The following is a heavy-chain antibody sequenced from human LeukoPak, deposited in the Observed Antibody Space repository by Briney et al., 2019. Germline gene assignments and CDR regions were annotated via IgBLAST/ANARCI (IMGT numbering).Heavy chain of an antibody. V-gene: IGHV3-7*01. Sequence: GGSLRLSCAASGFTFSSYWMGWVRQAPGKGLEWVAKIKPDGSEKDHVDSVKGRFTISRDNAKNSLYLQLNSLRAEDTAVYYCARSRFYFDYWGQGTLVTVSS. J-gene: IGHJ4*02. CDR2: IKPDGSEK. CDR1: GFTFSSYW. CDR3: ARSRFYFDY.